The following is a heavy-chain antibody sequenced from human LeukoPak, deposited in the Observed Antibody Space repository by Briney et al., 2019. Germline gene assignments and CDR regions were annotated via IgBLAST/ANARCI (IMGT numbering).Heavy chain of an antibody. CDR3: ASGPVTFDI. V-gene: IGHV4-31*03. Sequence: SQTLSLTCTVSGGSISSDGYYWSWIRQHPGEGLEWIGYIYYSGSTYYNPSLKSRVTISVDTSKNQFSLKLSSVTAADTAVYYCASGPVTFDIWGQGTMVTVSS. J-gene: IGHJ3*02. CDR1: GGSISSDGYY. CDR2: IYYSGST.